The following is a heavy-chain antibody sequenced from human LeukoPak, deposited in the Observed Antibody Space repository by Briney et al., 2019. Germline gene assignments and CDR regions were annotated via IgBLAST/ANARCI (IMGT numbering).Heavy chain of an antibody. Sequence: SETLSLTCTVSGASISIGFYYWSWIRQHPGKGLEWIGYSYYSGSTYYNPSLKSRVTMSVDTSKNQFSLKLSSVTAADTAVYYCARGPYRNSFDYWGQGTLATVSS. V-gene: IGHV4-31*03. D-gene: IGHD4-11*01. CDR2: SYYSGST. CDR3: ARGPYRNSFDY. J-gene: IGHJ4*02. CDR1: GASISIGFYY.